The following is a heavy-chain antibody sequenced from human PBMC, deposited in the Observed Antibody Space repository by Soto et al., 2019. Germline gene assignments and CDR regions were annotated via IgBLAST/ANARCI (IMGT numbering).Heavy chain of an antibody. V-gene: IGHV1-2*04. D-gene: IGHD2-2*01. CDR1: GYTFTVYY. CDR2: INPNSGGT. J-gene: IGHJ6*03. Sequence: ASLKVSCKASGYTFTVYYMHWVRQAPGQGLEWMGWINPNSGGTNYAQKFQGWVTMTRDTSISTAYMELSRLRSDDTAVYYCARVARYCSSASCYAWNYMDVWGKGTTVTVSS. CDR3: ARVARYCSSASCYAWNYMDV.